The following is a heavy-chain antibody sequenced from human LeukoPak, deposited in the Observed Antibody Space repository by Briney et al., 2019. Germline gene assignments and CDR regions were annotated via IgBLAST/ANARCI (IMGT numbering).Heavy chain of an antibody. Sequence: ASVKVSCKASGYTFTGYYIHWVRQAPGQGLEWMGWINPNSGGTNYAQKFQGRVTMTRDTSISTAYMELSRLRSDDTAVYYCASPWGIAVAGPLDYWGQGTLVTVSS. CDR3: ASPWGIAVAGPLDY. J-gene: IGHJ4*02. CDR1: GYTFTGYY. V-gene: IGHV1-2*02. CDR2: INPNSGGT. D-gene: IGHD6-19*01.